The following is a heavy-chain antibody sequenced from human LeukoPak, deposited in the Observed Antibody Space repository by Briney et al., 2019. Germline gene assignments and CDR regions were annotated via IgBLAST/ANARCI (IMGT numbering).Heavy chain of an antibody. CDR3: VRGYYDSSGYQLWFDP. Sequence: ASVTVSCKASGYTFTGYYMHWVRQAPGQGLEWMGWINPNSGGTNYAQKFQGWVTMTRDTSISTAYMELSRLRSDDTAVYYCVRGYYDSSGYQLWFDPWGQGTLVTVSS. V-gene: IGHV1-2*04. CDR2: INPNSGGT. D-gene: IGHD3-22*01. CDR1: GYTFTGYY. J-gene: IGHJ5*02.